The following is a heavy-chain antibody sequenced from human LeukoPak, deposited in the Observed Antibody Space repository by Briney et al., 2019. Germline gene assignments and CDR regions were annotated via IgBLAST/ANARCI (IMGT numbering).Heavy chain of an antibody. CDR3: ARSKVVAEAGKSWFDP. CDR1: GFSFSKYW. Sequence: GGSLRLSWAASGFSFSKYWMNWVRQAPGKGLEWVATISQDGSQKYLADFVKGRFTISRDNARNSLYLQMSSLRGDDTAVYYCARSKVVAEAGKSWFDPWGQGTRVTVTS. V-gene: IGHV3-7*01. D-gene: IGHD6-13*01. J-gene: IGHJ5*01. CDR2: ISQDGSQK.